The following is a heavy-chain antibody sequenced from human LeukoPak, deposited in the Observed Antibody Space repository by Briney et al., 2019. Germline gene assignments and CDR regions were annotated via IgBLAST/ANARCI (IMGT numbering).Heavy chain of an antibody. D-gene: IGHD7-27*01. Sequence: SETLSLTCTVSGGPLSSSNNYWGWTRQPPGKGLEWIGYIYHSGSTYYNPSLKSRVTISVDRSKNQFSLKLSSVTAADTAVYYCALTGDDWYFDLWGRGTLVTVSS. V-gene: IGHV4-39*07. CDR2: IYHSGST. CDR3: ALTGDDWYFDL. CDR1: GGPLSSSNNY. J-gene: IGHJ2*01.